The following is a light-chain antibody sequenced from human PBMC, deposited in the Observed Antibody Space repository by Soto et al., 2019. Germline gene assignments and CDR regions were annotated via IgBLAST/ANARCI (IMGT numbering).Light chain of an antibody. CDR3: CSYTDSTTSVV. V-gene: IGLV2-23*01. Sequence: QSALTQPASVSGSPGQSITISCTGTSSDVGSYNLVTWYQQLPGKAPKLIIYEGTKRPSGVSSRFSGSKSGNTAFLTVSRLQAEDEADYYCCSYTDSTTSVVFGRGTKVTVL. J-gene: IGLJ3*02. CDR1: SSDVGSYNL. CDR2: EGT.